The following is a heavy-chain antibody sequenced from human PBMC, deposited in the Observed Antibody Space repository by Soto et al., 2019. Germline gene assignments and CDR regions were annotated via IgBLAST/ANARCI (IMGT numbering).Heavy chain of an antibody. D-gene: IGHD4-17*01. Sequence: ASVKVSCKASGGTCSSYAISWVRQAPGQGLEWMGGIIPIFGTANYAQKFQGRVTITADESTSTAYMELSSLRSEDTAVYYCASTVTGAFDIWGQGTMVTVSS. CDR3: ASTVTGAFDI. CDR2: IIPIFGTA. J-gene: IGHJ3*02. V-gene: IGHV1-69*13. CDR1: GGTCSSYA.